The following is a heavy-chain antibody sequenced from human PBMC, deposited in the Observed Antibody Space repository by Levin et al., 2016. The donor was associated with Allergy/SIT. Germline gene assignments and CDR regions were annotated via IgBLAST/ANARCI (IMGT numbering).Heavy chain of an antibody. J-gene: IGHJ3*02. V-gene: IGHV3-23*01. CDR2: ISGSGGST. D-gene: IGHD2-15*01. CDR3: AKHLVVVVAAPNDAFDI. Sequence: VRQAPGKGLEWVSAISGSGGSTYYADSVKGRFTISRDNSKNTLYLQMNSLRAEDTAVYYCAKHLVVVVAAPNDAFDIWGQGTMVTVSS.